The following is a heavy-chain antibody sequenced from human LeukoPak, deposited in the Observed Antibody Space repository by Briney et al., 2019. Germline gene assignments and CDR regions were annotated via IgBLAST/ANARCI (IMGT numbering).Heavy chain of an antibody. Sequence: GGSLRLSCAASGFTFRNYGMHWVRQAPGEGLEWVAVIWYDGSNKYYADSVKGRFSISRDNSKNTLYLQMDSLRGEDTAVYYCAKDFRIGYSAHFDYWGQGALVTVSS. D-gene: IGHD2-21*01. CDR1: GFTFRNYG. CDR2: IWYDGSNK. V-gene: IGHV3-33*06. J-gene: IGHJ4*02. CDR3: AKDFRIGYSAHFDY.